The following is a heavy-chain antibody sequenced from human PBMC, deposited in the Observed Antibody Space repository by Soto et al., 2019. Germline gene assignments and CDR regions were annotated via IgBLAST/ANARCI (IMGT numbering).Heavy chain of an antibody. CDR1: GGSISSGGYY. CDR3: ATPAEALDTAMLKGLAH. J-gene: IGHJ4*02. Sequence: KASETLSLTCTVSGGSISSGGYYWSWIRQHPGKGLEWIGYIYYSGSTYYNPSLKSRVTISVDTSKNQFSLKLSSVTAADTAVYYCATPAEALDTAMLKGLAHWGQGSLVTVSS. V-gene: IGHV4-31*03. CDR2: IYYSGST. D-gene: IGHD5-18*01.